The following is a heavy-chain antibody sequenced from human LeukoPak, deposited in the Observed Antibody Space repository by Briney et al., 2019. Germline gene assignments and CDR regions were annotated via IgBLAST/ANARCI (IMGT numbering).Heavy chain of an antibody. CDR3: ARAVEYLPLDY. V-gene: IGHV3-66*01. J-gene: IGHJ4*02. Sequence: GGSLRLSCAASGFTATSTYITWVRQAPGKGLEWVSIIHISGSTYYADSVRGRFTISRDNSKNTVYLQMNSLRADDTAVYYCARAVEYLPLDYWGQGTLVAVSS. CDR1: GFTATSTY. D-gene: IGHD2/OR15-2a*01. CDR2: IHISGST.